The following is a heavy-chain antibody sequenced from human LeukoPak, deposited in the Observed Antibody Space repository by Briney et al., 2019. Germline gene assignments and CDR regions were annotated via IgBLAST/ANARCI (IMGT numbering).Heavy chain of an antibody. CDR1: GYTFTDYY. CDR2: INPDTGGA. J-gene: IGHJ4*02. CDR3: ARDRASGY. V-gene: IGHV1-2*06. Sequence: ASVKVSCKASGYTFTDYYLHWVRQAPGQGLEWVGRINPDTGGANYAQKFQGRVTMTRDTSVGTAYLELSRLTSDDTAVYYCARDRASGYWGQGTLVTVSS.